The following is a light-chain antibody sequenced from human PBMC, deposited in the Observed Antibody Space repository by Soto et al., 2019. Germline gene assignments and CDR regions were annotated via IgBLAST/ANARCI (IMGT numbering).Light chain of an antibody. CDR1: QSISNW. Sequence: IQLTQTPSTLPASVGDRVTLTCRASQSISNWLAWYQQKPGTAPKLLIYHASILETAVPSRFSGNGSGTEFTLTISSLQPGDFATYYCQQYNSYSFGQGTKVDIK. CDR3: QQYNSYS. CDR2: HAS. J-gene: IGKJ1*01. V-gene: IGKV1-5*01.